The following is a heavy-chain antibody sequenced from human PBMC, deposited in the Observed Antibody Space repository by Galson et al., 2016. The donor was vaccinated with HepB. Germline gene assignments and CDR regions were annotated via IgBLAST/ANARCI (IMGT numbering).Heavy chain of an antibody. CDR1: GFTFSSYA. J-gene: IGHJ4*02. CDR2: ISSDGRNT. D-gene: IGHD3-22*01. V-gene: IGHV3-30*04. Sequence: SLRLSCATSGFTFSSYALHWVRQAPGKGLEWVAVISSDGRNTDYADSVKGRFTISRDNSQSTLHLDLDSLRVEDTAVYYCATFLETYYDSVFYFEYWGQGTLVTVSS. CDR3: ATFLETYYDSVFYFEY.